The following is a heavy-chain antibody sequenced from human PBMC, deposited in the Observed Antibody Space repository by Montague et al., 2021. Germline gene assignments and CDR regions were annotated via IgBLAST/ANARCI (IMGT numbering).Heavy chain of an antibody. CDR3: AKRMAIYKQLYYFDY. J-gene: IGHJ4*02. Sequence: SLRLSCAASGFPFGSSAMSYVRQAPGKGLEWVSSIGDSGRNTYYADSVKGRFTVPRDNSKNTLYLQMNSLSPEDTAVYYCAKRMAIYKQLYYFDYWGQGALVTVSS. V-gene: IGHV3-23*01. CDR2: IGDSGRNT. CDR1: GFPFGSSA. D-gene: IGHD5-24*01.